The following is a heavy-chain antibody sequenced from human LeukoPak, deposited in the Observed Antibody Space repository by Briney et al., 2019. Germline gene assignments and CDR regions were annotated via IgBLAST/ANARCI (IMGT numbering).Heavy chain of an antibody. J-gene: IGHJ4*02. CDR3: ARDLSYYGSGPTDFDY. CDR2: INTNTGNP. D-gene: IGHD3-10*01. Sequence: ASVKVSCKASGYTFTSYGISWVRQAPGQGLEWMGWINTNTGNPTYAQGFTGRFVFSLDTSVSTAYLQISSLKAEDTAVYYCARDLSYYGSGPTDFDYWGQGTLVTVSS. CDR1: GYTFTSYG. V-gene: IGHV7-4-1*02.